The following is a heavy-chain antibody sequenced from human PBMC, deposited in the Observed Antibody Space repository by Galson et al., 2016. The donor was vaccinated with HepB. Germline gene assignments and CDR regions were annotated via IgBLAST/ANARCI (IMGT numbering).Heavy chain of an antibody. Sequence: SLRLSCAASGFTFRRYGMHWFRQAPGKGLEWVAVIWFDGSEKYYADSVEGRFTISRDNSEKTLFLQMNSLRGDDTAVYYCARAVYSDTGGSSRYFDLWGRGTLVTVSS. CDR1: GFTFRRYG. D-gene: IGHD3-10*01. V-gene: IGHV3-33*01. CDR2: IWFDGSEK. CDR3: ARAVYSDTGGSSRYFDL. J-gene: IGHJ2*01.